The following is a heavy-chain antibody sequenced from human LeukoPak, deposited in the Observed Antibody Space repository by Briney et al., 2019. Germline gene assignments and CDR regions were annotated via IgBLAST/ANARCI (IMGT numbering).Heavy chain of an antibody. V-gene: IGHV4-4*02. J-gene: IGHJ4*02. Sequence: PSGTLSLTCTVSGGSVSSDYWWSWVRQPPGKGLEWIGEVSRTGDTSFNPSLTSRVTISLDKSKNQFSLKLSSGAAADTAVYYCARNAVYNLDYWGQGTLVTVSS. D-gene: IGHD5/OR15-5a*01. CDR1: GGSVSSDYW. CDR2: VSRTGDT. CDR3: ARNAVYNLDY.